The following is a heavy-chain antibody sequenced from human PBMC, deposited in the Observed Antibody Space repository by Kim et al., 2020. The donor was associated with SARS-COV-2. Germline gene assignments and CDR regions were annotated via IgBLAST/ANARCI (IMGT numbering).Heavy chain of an antibody. D-gene: IGHD6-13*01. CDR1: GFYFRSYG. CDR3: AKDGSTWSHAGFDS. CDR2: IKSSGGTT. J-gene: IGHJ4*02. V-gene: IGHV3-23*01. Sequence: GGSLRLSCAVSGFYFRSYGMNWVRQAPGKGLEWVSGIKSSGGTTYYADSVKGRFTISRDTSKNTLYLQMNSLRAEDTAVYYCAKDGSTWSHAGFDSWGQGTLVTVSS.